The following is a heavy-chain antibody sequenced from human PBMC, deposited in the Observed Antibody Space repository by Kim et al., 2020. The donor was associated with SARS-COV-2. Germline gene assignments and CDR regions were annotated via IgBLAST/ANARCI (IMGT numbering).Heavy chain of an antibody. CDR3: ARDIGPVNAFDI. Sequence: YYHPALKSRVTMSVDTSTNQFSLKLSSVTAADTALYYCARDIGPVNAFDIWGQGTMVTVSS. V-gene: IGHV4-28*03. D-gene: IGHD3-10*01. J-gene: IGHJ3*02.